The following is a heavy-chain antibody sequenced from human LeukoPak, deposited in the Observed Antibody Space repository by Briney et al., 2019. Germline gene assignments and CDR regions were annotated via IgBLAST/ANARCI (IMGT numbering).Heavy chain of an antibody. D-gene: IGHD1-1*01. CDR3: ARENDQAFDY. J-gene: IGHJ4*02. CDR2: ISGSSWYI. CDR1: GFTYSSYS. V-gene: IGHV3-21*01. Sequence: GGSLRLTCAASGFTYSSYSMNWVRQPAGKGLEWVSSISGSSWYIYYADSVRGRFIISRDNAKNSLYLQMNSLRAEDTAVYYCARENDQAFDYWGQGTLVTVSS.